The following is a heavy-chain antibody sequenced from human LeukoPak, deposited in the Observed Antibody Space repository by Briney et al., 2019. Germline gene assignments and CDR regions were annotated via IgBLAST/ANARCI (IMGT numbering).Heavy chain of an antibody. CDR3: AKLTSASGAYGVDV. Sequence: GGSLRLSCAASGFTFSSYAMNWVRQAPGKGLEWVSTISGSGGSKHYADSVEGRFTISRDNSKNTVYLQMNSLRAEDTAIYYCAKLTSASGAYGVDVWAKGPRSPSP. CDR1: GFTFSSYA. CDR2: ISGSGGSK. J-gene: IGHJ6*02. V-gene: IGHV3-23*01. D-gene: IGHD3-10*01.